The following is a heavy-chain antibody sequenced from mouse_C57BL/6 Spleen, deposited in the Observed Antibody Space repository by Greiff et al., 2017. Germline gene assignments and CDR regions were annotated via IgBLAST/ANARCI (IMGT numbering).Heavy chain of an antibody. Sequence: QVQLKQPGAELVRPGSSVKLSCKASGYTFTSYWMDWVKQRPGQGLEWIGNIYPSDSETHYNQKFKDKATLTVDKSSSTAYMELRSLTSEDSAVYYCASSGYYYAMDYWGQGTSVTVSS. CDR3: ASSGYYYAMDY. V-gene: IGHV1-61*01. D-gene: IGHD3-2*02. J-gene: IGHJ4*01. CDR2: IYPSDSET. CDR1: GYTFTSYW.